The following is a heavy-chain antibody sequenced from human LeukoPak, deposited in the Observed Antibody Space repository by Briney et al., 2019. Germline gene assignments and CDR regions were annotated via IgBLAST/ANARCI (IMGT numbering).Heavy chain of an antibody. D-gene: IGHD5-24*01. CDR2: IYPGDSVT. CDR3: ARESRDGYNQNFDH. CDR1: GYSFTSYW. J-gene: IGHJ4*02. Sequence: GESLKISCKGSGYSFTSYWIGWVRQVPGKGLEWMGVIYPGDSVTRYSPSFQGQVTILADKSINTAYLQWSSLRASDTAMYYCARESRDGYNQNFDHWGQGTLVTVSS. V-gene: IGHV5-51*01.